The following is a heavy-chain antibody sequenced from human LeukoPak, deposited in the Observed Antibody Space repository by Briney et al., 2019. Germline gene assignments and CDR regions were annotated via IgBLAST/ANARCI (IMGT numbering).Heavy chain of an antibody. D-gene: IGHD2-21*01. CDR1: GHSITSDF. J-gene: IGHJ4*02. V-gene: IGHV4-59*08. CDR2: INYSGRS. CDR3: ARLDCLSDECYNY. Sequence: SETLSLTCIVSGHSITSDFWSWIRQSPRKGLEWIGYINYSGRSEYDPSLKSRVTISVDRSRKRVSLKMRSVTAADTAVYYCARLDCLSDECYNYWAVGALVTVSS.